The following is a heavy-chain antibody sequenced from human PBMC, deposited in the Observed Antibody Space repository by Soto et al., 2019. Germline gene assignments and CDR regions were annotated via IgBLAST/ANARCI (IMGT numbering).Heavy chain of an antibody. CDR1: GGPISGYY. Sequence: SDALSLPCTLSGGPISGYYWNWIRQPPGKGLEWIGYIYDNGKTDFSPSLKSRVTMSVDTSKNQLSLKLSSVTAADTAAYYCARAVTHGYLYYGMDVWGQGTTVT. V-gene: IGHV4-59*08. J-gene: IGHJ6*02. CDR2: IYDNGKT. CDR3: ARAVTHGYLYYGMDV. D-gene: IGHD4-4*01.